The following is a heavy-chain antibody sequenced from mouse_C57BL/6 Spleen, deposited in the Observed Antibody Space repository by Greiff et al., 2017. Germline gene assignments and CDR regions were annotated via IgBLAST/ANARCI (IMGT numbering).Heavy chain of an antibody. J-gene: IGHJ4*01. D-gene: IGHD2-4*01. CDR2: IYPGGGGT. V-gene: IGHV1-82*01. CDR3: ARFDDYAADY. CDR1: GYAFSSSW. Sequence: VQLQQPGPELVKPGASVKISCKASGYAFSSSWMTWVKQRPGKGLEWIGRIYPGGGGTNYNGKFKGKATLTADTSSSTAYMQLSSLTSEDSAVYYCARFDDYAADYWGQGTAINVSS.